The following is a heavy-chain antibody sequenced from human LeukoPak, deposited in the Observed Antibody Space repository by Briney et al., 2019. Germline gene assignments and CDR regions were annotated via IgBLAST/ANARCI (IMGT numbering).Heavy chain of an antibody. Sequence: GGSLLLSCAASGFTFNAFGMNWVRQAPGKGLEWVSYIGTTSGAIYYADSVKGRFTISRDSAKNSLYLQMNSLRAEDTAVYYCARFRTWGDKAFDYWGQGTLDTVSS. CDR2: IGTTSGAI. J-gene: IGHJ4*02. V-gene: IGHV3-48*01. D-gene: IGHD2-21*02. CDR1: GFTFNAFG. CDR3: ARFRTWGDKAFDY.